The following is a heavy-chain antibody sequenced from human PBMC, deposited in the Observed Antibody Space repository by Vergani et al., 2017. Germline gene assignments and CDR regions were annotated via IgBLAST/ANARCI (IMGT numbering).Heavy chain of an antibody. Sequence: QVQLVQSGAEVKKPGASVKVSCKASGYTFTSYYMHWVRQAPGQGLEWMGIINPNSGGTNYAQKFQGRVTITADESTSTAYMELSSLRSEDTAVYYCARGPTIFGVVTYFDYWGQGTLVTVSS. J-gene: IGHJ4*02. D-gene: IGHD3-3*01. CDR2: INPNSGGT. CDR3: ARGPTIFGVVTYFDY. CDR1: GYTFTSYY. V-gene: IGHV1-46*01.